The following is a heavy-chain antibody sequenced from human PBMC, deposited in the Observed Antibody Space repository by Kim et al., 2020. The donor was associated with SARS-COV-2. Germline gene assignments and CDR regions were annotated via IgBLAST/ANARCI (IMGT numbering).Heavy chain of an antibody. Sequence: LKSRVTIVVDTSQNQFSLKLSSVTAADTAVYYCARQPAGYSIGWYWWFDPWGQGPLVTVSS. CDR3: ARQPAGYSIGWYWWFDP. J-gene: IGHJ5*02. V-gene: IGHV4-39*01. D-gene: IGHD6-19*01.